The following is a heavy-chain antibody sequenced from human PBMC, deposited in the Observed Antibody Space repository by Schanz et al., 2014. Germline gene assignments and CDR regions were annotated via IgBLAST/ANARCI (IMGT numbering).Heavy chain of an antibody. D-gene: IGHD2-2*01. J-gene: IGHJ4*02. CDR1: GFTVSSDH. Sequence: EVQLVESGGGFVQPGGSLGLSCVVSGFTVSSDHMSWVRQAPGKGLEWVSVIYSGIGAYYADSVKDRFTVSRDNSENTLYLHMNTLRSEDTAVYYCAKDSTHIDIVLVPTAIDYWGQGTLVTVSS. V-gene: IGHV3-66*01. CDR3: AKDSTHIDIVLVPTAIDY. CDR2: IYSGIGA.